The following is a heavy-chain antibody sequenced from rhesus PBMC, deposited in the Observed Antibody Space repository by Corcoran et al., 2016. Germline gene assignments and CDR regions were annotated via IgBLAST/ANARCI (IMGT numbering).Heavy chain of an antibody. Sequence: QVQLQESGPGLVKPSETLSLTCAVSGGSISSGYYYWSWIRQPPGKGLEWIGYIPYSGSTSYNPSLKNRVTISSDTSNNQFSLKLSSVTDADTAVYYCARDRDITMIVVPYDYWGQGVLVTVSS. CDR2: IPYSGST. J-gene: IGHJ4*01. CDR3: ARDRDITMIVVPYDY. V-gene: IGHV4-122*02. CDR1: GGSISSGYYY. D-gene: IGHD3-28*01.